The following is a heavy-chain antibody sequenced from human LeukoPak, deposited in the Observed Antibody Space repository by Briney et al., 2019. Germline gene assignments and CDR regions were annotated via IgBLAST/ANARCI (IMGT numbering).Heavy chain of an antibody. CDR2: INHSGST. J-gene: IGHJ4*02. D-gene: IGHD3-16*01. CDR1: GGSFSGYY. Sequence: SETLSLTCAVYGGSFSGYYWSWIRQPPGKGLEWIGEINHSGSTNYNPSLKSRVTISVDTSKNQFSLKLNSVTAADTAVYYCATPGETNLTFRDGDYWGEGTLVTVSS. V-gene: IGHV4-34*01. CDR3: ATPGETNLTFRDGDY.